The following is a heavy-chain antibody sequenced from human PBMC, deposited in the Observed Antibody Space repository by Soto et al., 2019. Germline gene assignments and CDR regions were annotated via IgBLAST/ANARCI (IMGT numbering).Heavy chain of an antibody. CDR1: GFSLNSYA. D-gene: IGHD2-2*02. J-gene: IGHJ6*02. CDR3: ESDCSSHTCYRQGGMDV. V-gene: IGHV3-30-3*01. CDR2: ISYDGSNK. Sequence: QVQLVESGGGVVQPGRSLTLSCAASGFSLNSYAMHWVRQAPGKGLEWVAVISYDGSNKLYGDSVKGRFTISRDNSKNTVYLQMDRLRTEDTAVYYCESDCSSHTCYRQGGMDVWGQGTTVTVSS.